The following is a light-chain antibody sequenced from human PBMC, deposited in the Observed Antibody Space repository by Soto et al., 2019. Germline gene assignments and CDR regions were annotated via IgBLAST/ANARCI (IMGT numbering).Light chain of an antibody. V-gene: IGKV3-20*01. J-gene: IGKJ4*01. CDR1: QSVSSSY. CDR3: QQYGSSPPLT. CDR2: GAS. Sequence: ETELTQPIGTLSLSPWHRATIYWRYIQSVSSSYLAWYQQKPGQAPRLLIYGASSRATGIPDRFSGSGSGTDFTLTISRLEPEDFAVYYCQQYGSSPPLTFGGGTKVDIK.